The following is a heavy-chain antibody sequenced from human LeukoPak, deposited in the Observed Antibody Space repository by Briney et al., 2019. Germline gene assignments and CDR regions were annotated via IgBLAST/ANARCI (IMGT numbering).Heavy chain of an antibody. Sequence: GSLRLSCAASGFTFSSYAMSWVRQAPGKGLEWIGEINHSGSTNYNPSLKSRVTISVDTSKNQFSLKLSSVTAADTAVYYCARGGVLLWFGELSKYYFDYWGQGTLVTVSS. CDR3: ARGGVLLWFGELSKYYFDY. J-gene: IGHJ4*02. D-gene: IGHD3-10*01. V-gene: IGHV4-34*01. CDR2: INHSGST. CDR1: GFTFSSYA.